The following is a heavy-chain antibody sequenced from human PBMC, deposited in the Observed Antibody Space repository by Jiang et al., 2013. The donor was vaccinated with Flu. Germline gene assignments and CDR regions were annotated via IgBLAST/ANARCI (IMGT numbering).Heavy chain of an antibody. D-gene: IGHD3-10*01. CDR1: GGSVTSDTYY. Sequence: SGSGLVKPSETLSLTCTVSGGSVTSDTYYWSWIRQPPGEGLEWIGYIYYSGSADYSPSLQNRVTMSVDTSKNQFSLRLTSVTAADTAVYYCARSRPYESGSYYDAFDIWAKGQWSPSLQ. CDR3: ARSRPYESGSYYDAFDI. CDR2: IYYSGSA. V-gene: IGHV4-61*01. J-gene: IGHJ3*02.